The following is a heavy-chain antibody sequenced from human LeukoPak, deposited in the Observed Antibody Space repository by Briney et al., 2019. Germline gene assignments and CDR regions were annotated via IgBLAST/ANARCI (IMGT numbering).Heavy chain of an antibody. D-gene: IGHD1-26*01. CDR2: ITSSSIYI. Sequence: GGSLRLSCAASGFTFSRYNMNWVRQAPGEGLEWVSSITSSSIYIYYADSVKGRFTISRDNAKNSLCLQMNSLRAEDTAVYYCARDHGGSYKNWGQGTLVTVSS. CDR3: ARDHGGSYKN. CDR1: GFTFSRYN. V-gene: IGHV3-21*01. J-gene: IGHJ4*02.